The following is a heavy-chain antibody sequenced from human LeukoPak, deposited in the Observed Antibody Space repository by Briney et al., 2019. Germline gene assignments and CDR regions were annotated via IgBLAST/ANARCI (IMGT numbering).Heavy chain of an antibody. V-gene: IGHV1-18*04. Sequence: ASVKVSCKASGYTFTGYYMHWVRRAPGQGLEWMGWISVHNGNTNYAQKLQGRVTMTTDTSTSTAYMELRSLRSDDTAVYYCARDQVAAAGPYYFENWGQGTRVTVSS. CDR3: ARDQVAAAGPYYFEN. J-gene: IGHJ4*02. CDR2: ISVHNGNT. CDR1: GYTFTGYY. D-gene: IGHD6-13*01.